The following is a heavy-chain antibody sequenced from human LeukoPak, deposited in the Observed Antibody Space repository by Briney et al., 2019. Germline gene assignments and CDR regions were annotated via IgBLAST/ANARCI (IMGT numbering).Heavy chain of an antibody. J-gene: IGHJ4*02. V-gene: IGHV3-23*01. CDR3: AKDSVVTAIVGYFDY. CDR2: ISGSGGST. CDR1: GFTFSSYG. Sequence: GGSLRLSCAASGFTFSSYGMHWVRQAPGKELEWVSAISGSGGSTYYADSVKGRFTISRDNSKNELYLQMSSLRAEDTALYYCAKDSVVTAIVGYFDYWGQGTLVTVSS. D-gene: IGHD2-21*02.